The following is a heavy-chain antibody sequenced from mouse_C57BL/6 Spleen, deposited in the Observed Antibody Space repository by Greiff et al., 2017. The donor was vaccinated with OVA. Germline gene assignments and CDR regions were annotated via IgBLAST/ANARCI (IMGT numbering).Heavy chain of an antibody. Sequence: QVHVKQPGAELVKPGASVKLSCKASGYTFTSYCMHWVKQRPGRGLEWIGRIDPNSGGTNYNEKFKSKATLTVDKSSSTAYMQLSSLTSEDSAVYYCATYYDYDEGWFAYWGQGTLVTVSA. CDR2: IDPNSGGT. J-gene: IGHJ3*01. D-gene: IGHD2-4*01. V-gene: IGHV1-62-3*01. CDR1: GYTFTSYC. CDR3: ATYYDYDEGWFAY.